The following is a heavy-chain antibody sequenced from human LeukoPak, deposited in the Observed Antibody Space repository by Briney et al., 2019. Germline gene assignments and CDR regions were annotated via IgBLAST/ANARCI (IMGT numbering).Heavy chain of an antibody. D-gene: IGHD3-3*01. V-gene: IGHV3-7*04. CDR3: ARGDFWSGDYTDSFGV. Sequence: GGSLRLSCAASRFTFSNYWMSWVRQAPGKGLEWVANIKPDGSEKYCVDSVKGRFSISRDNVRNTLYLQMNSLRVGDTALYYCARGDFWSGDYTDSFGVWGQGTMVTVSS. CDR1: RFTFSNYW. CDR2: IKPDGSEK. J-gene: IGHJ3*01.